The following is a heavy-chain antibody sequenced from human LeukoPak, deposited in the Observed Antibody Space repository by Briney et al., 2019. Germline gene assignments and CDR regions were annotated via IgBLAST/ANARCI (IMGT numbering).Heavy chain of an antibody. CDR1: GYTFTGYY. D-gene: IGHD2-21*02. Sequence: VKVSCKASGYTFTGYYMHWVRQAPGQGLEWMGWINPNSGGTNYAQKFQGRVTMTRDTSISTAYMELSRLRSDDTAVYYCARDRGDPETYYFDYWGQGTLVTVSS. V-gene: IGHV1-2*02. CDR3: ARDRGDPETYYFDY. J-gene: IGHJ4*02. CDR2: INPNSGGT.